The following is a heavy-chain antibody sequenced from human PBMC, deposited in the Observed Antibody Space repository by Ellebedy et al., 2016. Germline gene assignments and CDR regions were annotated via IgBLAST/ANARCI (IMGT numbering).Heavy chain of an antibody. CDR1: DFTFSNYV. Sequence: GGSLRLXXVASDFTFSNYVMTWVRRAPGKGLEWVSSIGTTDGVTQYADPVNGRFTISRDNSKSTLFLQMNSLRVEDTAVYYCAKGGDFVTVPGALDWGQGTLVSVSS. CDR3: AKGGDFVTVPGALD. J-gene: IGHJ4*02. D-gene: IGHD2-2*01. V-gene: IGHV3-23*01. CDR2: IGTTDGVT.